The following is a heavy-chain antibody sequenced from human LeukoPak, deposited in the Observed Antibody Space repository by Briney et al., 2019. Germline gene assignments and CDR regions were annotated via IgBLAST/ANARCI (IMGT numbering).Heavy chain of an antibody. D-gene: IGHD3-10*01. J-gene: IGHJ6*02. Sequence: GGSLRLSGAAPGFTFSNNAVSWVRQATGKGLEWVSAISGSGGSTYYADSVKGRFTISSDTSKNTLHLQMNSLRAEDTAVYFCAKGRGLNLYGMDVWGQGITVTVSS. V-gene: IGHV3-23*01. CDR2: ISGSGGST. CDR1: GFTFSNNA. CDR3: AKGRGLNLYGMDV.